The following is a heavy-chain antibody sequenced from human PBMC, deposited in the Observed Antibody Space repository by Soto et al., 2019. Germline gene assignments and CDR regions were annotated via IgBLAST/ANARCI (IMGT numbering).Heavy chain of an antibody. CDR2: IWYDGSNK. V-gene: IGHV3-33*01. J-gene: IGHJ4*02. D-gene: IGHD3-22*01. CDR3: ARVNYYDSSPAFDY. CDR1: GFTFSSYC. Sequence: GGSLRLSCAASGFTFSSYCMHWVRQAPGKGLEWVAVIWYDGSNKYYADSVKGRFTISRDNSKNTLYLQMNSLRAEDTAVYYCARVNYYDSSPAFDYWGQGTLVTVSS.